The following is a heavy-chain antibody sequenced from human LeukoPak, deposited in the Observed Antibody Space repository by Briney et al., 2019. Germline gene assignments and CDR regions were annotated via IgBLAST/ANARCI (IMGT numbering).Heavy chain of an antibody. V-gene: IGHV1-46*01. Sequence: GASVKVSFKASGYTFTIYYMHWVRQAPGQGLEWMGIINPSGGSTSYSQKFQGRVTITRDTSTSTVYMELSSLRSEDTAVYYCARGMTTVTTGAALIFGYWGQGTLVTVSS. CDR2: INPSGGST. J-gene: IGHJ4*02. CDR3: ARGMTTVTTGAALIFGY. D-gene: IGHD4-17*01. CDR1: GYTFTIYY.